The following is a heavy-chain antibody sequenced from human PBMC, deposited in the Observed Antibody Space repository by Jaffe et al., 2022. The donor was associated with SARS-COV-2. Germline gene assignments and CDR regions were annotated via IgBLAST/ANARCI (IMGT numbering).Heavy chain of an antibody. J-gene: IGHJ4*02. Sequence: EVQLVESGGGLVQPGGSRRLYCAASGFIFINYWMGWVRQAPGEGLEWVANIKPDESEKYYRDSVKGRFTISRDNAKNALYLQMNSLRVEDTAIYYCVCHSPVMGGYWGQGTPVTVSS. CDR1: GFIFINYW. CDR2: IKPDESEK. CDR3: VCHSPVMGGY. D-gene: IGHD3-16*01. V-gene: IGHV3-7*03.